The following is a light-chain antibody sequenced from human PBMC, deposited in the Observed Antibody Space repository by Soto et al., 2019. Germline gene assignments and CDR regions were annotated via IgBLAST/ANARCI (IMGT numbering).Light chain of an antibody. CDR3: QQYGSSPTWT. CDR1: QSVSSNY. J-gene: IGKJ1*01. CDR2: GAS. V-gene: IGKV3-20*01. Sequence: ESVFTQSPGTLSFSPGERATLSCRASQSVSSNYSAWYQQKPGQAPRLLIYGASTRATGIPDRFSGSGSGTDFTLTISRLEPEDSAVYYCQQYGSSPTWTFGQGTKVDIK.